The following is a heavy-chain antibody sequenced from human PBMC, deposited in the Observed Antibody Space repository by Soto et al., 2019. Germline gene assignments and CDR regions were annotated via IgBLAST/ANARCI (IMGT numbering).Heavy chain of an antibody. V-gene: IGHV4-34*01. D-gene: IGHD5-18*01. Sequence: QVQLQQWGAGLLKPSETLSLTCAVYGGSFSGYYWSWIRQPPGKGLEWIGEINHGGSTNYNPSLKSRVIISVDTSKNQFSLKLSSVTAADTAVYYCARGGYSYGYRNNWFDPWGQGTLVTVSS. CDR2: INHGGST. J-gene: IGHJ5*02. CDR1: GGSFSGYY. CDR3: ARGGYSYGYRNNWFDP.